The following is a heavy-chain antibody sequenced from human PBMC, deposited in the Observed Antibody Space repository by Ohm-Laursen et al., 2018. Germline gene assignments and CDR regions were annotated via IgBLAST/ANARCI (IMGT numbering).Heavy chain of an antibody. CDR1: GYTFSDYY. CDR2: INPNSGGT. V-gene: IGHV1-2*06. D-gene: IGHD2-2*01. Sequence: ASVKVSCKASGYTFSDYYMHWVRQAPGQGLEWMGRINPNSGGTNYAQKFQGRVTMTRDTSTSTVYMELSSLRSEDTAVYYCARACTSRAFDIWGPGTTVTVSS. CDR3: ARACTSRAFDI. J-gene: IGHJ3*02.